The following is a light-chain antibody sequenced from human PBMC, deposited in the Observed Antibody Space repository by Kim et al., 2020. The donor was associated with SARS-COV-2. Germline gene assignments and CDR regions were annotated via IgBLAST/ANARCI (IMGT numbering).Light chain of an antibody. CDR3: QVWDSSSDHRVV. Sequence: PGKTARVSCGGNSIGSKGVHWYQQKSGQAPVLVIYYDSDRPSGIPERFSGSNSGITATLTISRVEAGDEADYYCQVWDSSSDHRVVFGGGTKLTVL. V-gene: IGLV3-21*04. J-gene: IGLJ2*01. CDR2: YDS. CDR1: SIGSKG.